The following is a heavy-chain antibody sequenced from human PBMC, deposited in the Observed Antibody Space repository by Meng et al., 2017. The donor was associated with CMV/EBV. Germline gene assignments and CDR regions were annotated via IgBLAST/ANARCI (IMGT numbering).Heavy chain of an antibody. J-gene: IGHJ4*02. Sequence: CVASGFTFSNAWMSGVRQAPGQGLEWVGRIKSKTDGGTTDYAAPVKGRFTISRDDSNNTLYLQMTSLKTEDTAVYYCTTDPQGSNFDYWGQGTLVTVSS. CDR3: TTDPQGSNFDY. V-gene: IGHV3-15*01. CDR1: GFTFSNAW. CDR2: IKSKTDGGTT. D-gene: IGHD2-15*01.